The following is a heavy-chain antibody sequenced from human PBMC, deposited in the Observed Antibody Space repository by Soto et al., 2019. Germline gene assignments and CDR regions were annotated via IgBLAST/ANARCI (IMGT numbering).Heavy chain of an antibody. CDR3: ARARRYFDWLFGFDP. Sequence: PSETLSLTCTVSGGSISSYYWSWIRQPPGKGLEWIGYIYYSGSTNYNPSLKSRVTISVDTSKNQFSLKLSSVTAADTAVYYCARARRYFDWLFGFDPWGQGTLVTVSS. CDR1: GGSISSYY. V-gene: IGHV4-59*01. D-gene: IGHD3-9*01. CDR2: IYYSGST. J-gene: IGHJ5*02.